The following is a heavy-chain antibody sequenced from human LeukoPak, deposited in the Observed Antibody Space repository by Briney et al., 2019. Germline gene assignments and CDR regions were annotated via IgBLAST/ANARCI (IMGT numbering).Heavy chain of an antibody. Sequence: GRSLRLSCAASGFTFSSYGMHWVRQAPGKGLEWVAVLWYDGSNKYYADSVKGRFTISRDNSKNTLYLQMNSLRAEDTAVYYCASTLDYWGQGTLVTVSS. J-gene: IGHJ4*02. CDR2: LWYDGSNK. CDR1: GFTFSSYG. V-gene: IGHV3-33*01. CDR3: ASTLDY.